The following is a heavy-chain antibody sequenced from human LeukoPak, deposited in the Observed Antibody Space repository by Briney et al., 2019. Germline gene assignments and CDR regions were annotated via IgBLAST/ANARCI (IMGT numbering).Heavy chain of an antibody. D-gene: IGHD6-13*01. CDR2: INWNGGST. Sequence: PGGSLRLSCAASGFTFDDYGMSWVRQAPGKGLEWVSGINWNGGSTGYADSVKGRFTISRDNSKNTLYLQMNSLRAEDTAVYYCARDEAAAGTGYRDYWGQGTLVTVSS. CDR3: ARDEAAAGTGYRDY. J-gene: IGHJ4*02. CDR1: GFTFDDYG. V-gene: IGHV3-20*04.